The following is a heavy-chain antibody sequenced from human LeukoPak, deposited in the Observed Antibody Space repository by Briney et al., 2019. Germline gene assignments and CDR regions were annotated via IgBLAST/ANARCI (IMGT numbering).Heavy chain of an antibody. CDR3: ARNAWGTYGDYGEEYFQH. J-gene: IGHJ1*01. Sequence: ASVKVSCKASGYTFTGYYMHWVRQAPGQGLGWMGWINPNSGGTNYAQKFQGRVTMTRDTSISTAYMELSRLRSDDTAVYYCARNAWGTYGDYGEEYFQHWGQGTLVTVSS. CDR1: GYTFTGYY. CDR2: INPNSGGT. D-gene: IGHD4-17*01. V-gene: IGHV1-2*02.